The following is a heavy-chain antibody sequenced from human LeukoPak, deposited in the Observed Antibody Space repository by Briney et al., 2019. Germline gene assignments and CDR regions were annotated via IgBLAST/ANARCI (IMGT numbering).Heavy chain of an antibody. D-gene: IGHD3-16*01. J-gene: IGHJ6*03. V-gene: IGHV3-53*01. Sequence: PGGSLRLSCAASGFTVSSNYMSWVRQAPGKGLEWVSVIYSGGSTYYADSVKGRFTISRDNSKNTLYLQMNSLRAEDTAVYYCAKDLAYYYYYYMDVWGKGTTVTVSS. CDR3: AKDLAYYYYYYMDV. CDR2: IYSGGST. CDR1: GFTVSSNY.